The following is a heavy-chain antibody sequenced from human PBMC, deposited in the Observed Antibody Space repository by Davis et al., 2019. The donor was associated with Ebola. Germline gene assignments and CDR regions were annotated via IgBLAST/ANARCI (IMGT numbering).Heavy chain of an antibody. CDR2: INPSGGST. D-gene: IGHD3-3*01. CDR3: ASGVFGGNNIRDPYYFDY. Sequence: ASVKVSCKASGYTFTSYGISWVRQAPGQGLEWMGIINPSGGSTSYAQKFQGRVTMTRDTSTSTVYMELSSLRSEDTAVYYCASGVFGGNNIRDPYYFDYWGQGTLVTVSS. J-gene: IGHJ4*02. CDR1: GYTFTSYG. V-gene: IGHV1-46*01.